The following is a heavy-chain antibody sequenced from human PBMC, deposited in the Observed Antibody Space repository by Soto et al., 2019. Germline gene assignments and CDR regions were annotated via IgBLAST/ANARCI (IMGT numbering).Heavy chain of an antibody. Sequence: PGGSLRLSCAASGFTFSSYAMHWVRQAPGKGLEWVAVISYDGSNKYYADSVKGRFTLSRDNSKNTLYLQMNSLRAEDAAVYYCARTTSSSAYRIYYYYYYGMDVWGQGTTVTVSS. CDR1: GFTFSSYA. V-gene: IGHV3-30-3*01. D-gene: IGHD6-6*01. CDR3: ARTTSSSAYRIYYYYYYGMDV. CDR2: ISYDGSNK. J-gene: IGHJ6*02.